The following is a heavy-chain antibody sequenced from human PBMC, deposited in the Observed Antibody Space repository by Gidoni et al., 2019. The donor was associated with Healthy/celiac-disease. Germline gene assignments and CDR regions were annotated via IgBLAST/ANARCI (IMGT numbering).Heavy chain of an antibody. CDR1: GGTFSSYA. CDR3: ARARDGYNSGFGADAFDI. J-gene: IGHJ3*02. V-gene: IGHV1-69*01. Sequence: QVQLVQSGAEVKKPGSSVTVSCKASGGTFSSYAISWVRQAPGQGLEWMGGIIPIFGTANYAQKFQGRVTITADESTSTAYMELSSLRSEDTAVYYCARARDGYNSGFGADAFDIWGQGTMVTVSS. D-gene: IGHD1-26*01. CDR2: IIPIFGTA.